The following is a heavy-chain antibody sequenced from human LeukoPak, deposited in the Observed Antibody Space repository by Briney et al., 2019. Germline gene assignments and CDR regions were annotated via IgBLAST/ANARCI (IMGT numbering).Heavy chain of an antibody. CDR1: GESLNYYY. CDR2: VFDGKTT. Sequence: PSDTLSLTCAVYGESLNYYYWSWIRQSPEKGLEWIGEVFDGKTTNYNPSLKSRVTISAVTSSNQFSLNLKSVTAADTAVYYCASGAWATRLHSWAQGTLDIVSS. D-gene: IGHD5-24*01. CDR3: ASGAWATRLHS. J-gene: IGHJ4*02. V-gene: IGHV4-34*12.